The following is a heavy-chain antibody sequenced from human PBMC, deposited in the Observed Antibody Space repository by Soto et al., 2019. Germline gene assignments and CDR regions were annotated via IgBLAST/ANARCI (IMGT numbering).Heavy chain of an antibody. CDR3: AKATATGGGAFEI. V-gene: IGHV3-23*01. D-gene: IGHD2-8*02. J-gene: IGHJ3*02. CDR2: ILVGGST. Sequence: VGSLRLSCAASGFICSSYDMSWVRQAPGKGLEWVSTILVGGSTHYEDSVKGRFTISRDTSKNMVYLQMNSLTAGDTAVYYCAKATATGGGAFEICGQGTMVTVSS. CDR1: GFICSSYD.